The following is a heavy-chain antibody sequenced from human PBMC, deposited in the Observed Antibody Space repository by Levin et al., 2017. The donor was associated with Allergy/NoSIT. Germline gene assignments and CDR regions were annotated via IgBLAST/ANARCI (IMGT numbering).Heavy chain of an antibody. V-gene: IGHV3-74*01. CDR3: ARPDPTLYGMDV. J-gene: IGHJ6*02. CDR1: GFTFSSYW. Sequence: GGSLRLSCAASGFTFSSYWMHWVRQAPGKGLVWVSRINSDGSSTSYADSVKGRFTISRDNAKNTLYLQMNSLRAEDTAVYYYARPDPTLYGMDVWGQGTTVTVSS. CDR2: INSDGSST.